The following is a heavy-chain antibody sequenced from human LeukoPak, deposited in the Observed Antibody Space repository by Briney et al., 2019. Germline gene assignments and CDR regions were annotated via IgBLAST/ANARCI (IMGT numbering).Heavy chain of an antibody. Sequence: SETLSLTCTVSGGSISSYYWSWIRQPPGKGLEWIGYIYYSGSTNYNPSLKSRVTISVDTSKNQFSLKLSSVTAADTAVYYCARHEVFDYGGAYYFDYWGQGTLVTVSS. D-gene: IGHD4-23*01. CDR2: IYYSGST. CDR1: GGSISSYY. V-gene: IGHV4-59*08. J-gene: IGHJ4*02. CDR3: ARHEVFDYGGAYYFDY.